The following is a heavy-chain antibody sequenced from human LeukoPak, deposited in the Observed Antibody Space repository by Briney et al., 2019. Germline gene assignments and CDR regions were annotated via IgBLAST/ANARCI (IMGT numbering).Heavy chain of an antibody. V-gene: IGHV3-23*01. J-gene: IGHJ4*02. CDR3: AKGNYYDFWSGYYIDY. CDR1: GFTFSSYA. Sequence: GGSLRLSCAASGFTFSSYAMSWVRKAPGKGLEWVSAISGSGGSTYYADSVKGRFTISRDNSKNTLYLQMNSLRAEDTAVYYCAKGNYYDFWSGYYIDYWGQGTLVTVSS. CDR2: ISGSGGST. D-gene: IGHD3-3*01.